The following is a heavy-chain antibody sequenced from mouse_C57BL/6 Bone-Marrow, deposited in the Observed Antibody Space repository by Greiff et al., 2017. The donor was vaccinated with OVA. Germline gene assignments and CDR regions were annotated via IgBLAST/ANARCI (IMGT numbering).Heavy chain of an antibody. V-gene: IGHV5-17*01. Sequence: EVQVVESGGGLVKPGGSLKLSCAASGFTFSDYGMHWVRQAPEKGLEWVAYISSGSSTIYYADTVQGRFTISRDNAKNTLFLQMTSLRSEDTTMYYCARTTGTWFAYWGQGTLVTVSA. CDR2: ISSGSSTI. CDR1: GFTFSDYG. J-gene: IGHJ3*01. CDR3: ARTTGTWFAY. D-gene: IGHD4-1*02.